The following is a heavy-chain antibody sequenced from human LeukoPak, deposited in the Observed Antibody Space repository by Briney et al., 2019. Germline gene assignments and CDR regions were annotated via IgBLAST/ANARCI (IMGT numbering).Heavy chain of an antibody. D-gene: IGHD2-15*01. V-gene: IGHV4-4*02. CDR1: GGSISSSNW. Sequence: SETLSLTCAVSGGSISSSNWWSWVRQPPGKGLEWIGEIYHSGSTNYNPSLKSRVTISVDKSKNQFSLKLSSVTAADTAVYYCARASYCSGGSCYSEGYYGMDVWGQGTTVTVSS. J-gene: IGHJ6*02. CDR3: ARASYCSGGSCYSEGYYGMDV. CDR2: IYHSGST.